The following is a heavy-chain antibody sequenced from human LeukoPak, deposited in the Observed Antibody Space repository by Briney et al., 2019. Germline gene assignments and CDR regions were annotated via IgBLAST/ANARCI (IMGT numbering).Heavy chain of an antibody. D-gene: IGHD5-12*01. Sequence: GGSLRLSCAASGFPFSSYEMTWVRQAPGKGLEWVSYISSSGSTIYYADSVKGRFTIPRDNAKNSLYLQMNSLRAEDTAVYYCARAVATVYYFYMDVWGKGTTVTISS. J-gene: IGHJ6*03. CDR1: GFPFSSYE. V-gene: IGHV3-48*03. CDR2: ISSSGSTI. CDR3: ARAVATVYYFYMDV.